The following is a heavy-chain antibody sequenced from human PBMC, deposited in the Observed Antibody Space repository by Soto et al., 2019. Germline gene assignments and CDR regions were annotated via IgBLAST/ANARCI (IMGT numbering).Heavy chain of an antibody. V-gene: IGHV3-33*01. D-gene: IGHD2-8*01. J-gene: IGHJ6*03. CDR3: ARGTKFVGGRGYYYMDV. CDR2: IWYDGSNK. CDR1: GFTFSSYG. Sequence: QVQLVESGGGVVQPGRSLRLSCAASGFTFSSYGMHWVRQAPGKGLEWVAVIWYDGSNKYYADSVKGRFTISRDNSKNSLYLQLNSLRAEDTAVYYCARGTKFVGGRGYYYMDVGGKGTTVTVSS.